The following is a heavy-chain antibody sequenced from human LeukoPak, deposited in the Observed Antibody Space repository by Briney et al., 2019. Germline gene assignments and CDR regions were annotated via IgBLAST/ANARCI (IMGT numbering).Heavy chain of an antibody. J-gene: IGHJ4*02. Sequence: SETLSLTCDVSSRSINLTNYWTWVRQPPGKGLEWIGEVNLQGSTNYNPSLMRRVAISVDTSANHVSLQLTSVTAADTAVYYCAREGGPYCPLDYSGQGTLATVSS. CDR1: SRSINLTNY. CDR3: AREGGPYCPLDY. V-gene: IGHV4-4*02. D-gene: IGHD2-21*02. CDR2: VNLQGST.